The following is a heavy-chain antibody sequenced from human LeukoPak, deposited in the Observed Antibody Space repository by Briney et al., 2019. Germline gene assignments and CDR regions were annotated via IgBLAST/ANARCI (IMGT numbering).Heavy chain of an antibody. D-gene: IGHD6-19*01. CDR3: ARGLRGWNYFDY. V-gene: IGHV1-8*02. Sequence: GASVKVSCKASGYTFTSYGISWVRQAPGQGLEWMGWMNPNSGNTGYAQKFQGRVTMTRNTSISTAYMELSSLRSEDTAVYYCARGLRGWNYFDYWGQGTLVTVSS. CDR1: GYTFTSYG. CDR2: MNPNSGNT. J-gene: IGHJ4*02.